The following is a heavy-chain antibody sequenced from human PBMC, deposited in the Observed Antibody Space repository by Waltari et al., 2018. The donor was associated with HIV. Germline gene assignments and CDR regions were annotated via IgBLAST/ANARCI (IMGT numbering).Heavy chain of an antibody. D-gene: IGHD3-10*01. J-gene: IGHJ4*02. CDR1: GFTFSNHW. CDR3: ARAPYDSGNEYYFDH. CDR2: IKRDGSEK. Sequence: EVQLVESGGGLVQPGGSLRLSCAASGFTFSNHWMSWVRQAPGKGLEWVANIKRDGSEKDYGEYGKGRFTISRDTAKNSLSLQMNSLRAEDTAVYYCARAPYDSGNEYYFDHWGLGTLVTVSS. V-gene: IGHV3-7*03.